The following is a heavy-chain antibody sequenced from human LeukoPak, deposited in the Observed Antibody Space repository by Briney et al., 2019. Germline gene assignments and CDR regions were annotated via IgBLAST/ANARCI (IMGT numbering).Heavy chain of an antibody. Sequence: GESLKISCKGSGYSFTTYWIGWVRQMPGKGLEWMGNIYPGDSDTRYSPSFQGQVTISADKSITTAYLQWSSPRASDTAIYYCARRWYDSSGYSRHFDYWGQGTLVTVSS. V-gene: IGHV5-51*01. J-gene: IGHJ4*02. CDR1: GYSFTTYW. CDR2: IYPGDSDT. D-gene: IGHD3-22*01. CDR3: ARRWYDSSGYSRHFDY.